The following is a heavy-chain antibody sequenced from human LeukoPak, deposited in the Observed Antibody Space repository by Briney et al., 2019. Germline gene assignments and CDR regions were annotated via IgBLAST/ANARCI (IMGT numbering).Heavy chain of an antibody. CDR1: GDSVSSNSVT. V-gene: IGHV6-1*01. J-gene: IGHJ4*02. CDR3: ARHTSSNGNFDY. Sequence: SQTLSLTCAMSGDSVSSNSVTWSWLRQSPSRGLERLGRTYYRSKWYNEYATSVRSRIVINPDTSKNQFSLQLNSVTPEDTAVYFCARHTSSNGNFDYWSQGNLVTVSS. CDR2: TYYRSKWYN. D-gene: IGHD1-26*01.